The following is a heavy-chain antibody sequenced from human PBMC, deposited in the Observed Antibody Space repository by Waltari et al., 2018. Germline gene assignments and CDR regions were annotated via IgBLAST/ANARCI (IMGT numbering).Heavy chain of an antibody. CDR1: GDSITSDLYY. V-gene: IGHV4-61*02. Sequence: QVQLQESGPGLVEPSQTLSLTCTVSGDSITSDLYYWGWIRQPAGKGLEWIGRIHSRGLTEDKASLKSRVAISRDTSKNQFSLNLSSVTAADTAVYYCARSAKCESSSDSCDLVAIWGQGTLVTVSS. CDR2: IHSRGLT. J-gene: IGHJ4*02. D-gene: IGHD2-21*01. CDR3: ARSAKCESSSDSCDLVAI.